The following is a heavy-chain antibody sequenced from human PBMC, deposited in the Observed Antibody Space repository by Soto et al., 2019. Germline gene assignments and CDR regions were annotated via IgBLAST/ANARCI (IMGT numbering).Heavy chain of an antibody. V-gene: IGHV4-30-4*01. CDR2: IYYSGST. J-gene: IGHJ6*02. CDR1: GGSISSGDYY. D-gene: IGHD2-15*01. CDR3: ARDLVVVVVAATGPYGYGMDV. Sequence: SETLSLTCTVSGGSISSGDYYWIWIRQPPGKGLEWIGYIYYSGSTYYNPSLKSRVTISVDTSKNQFSLKLSSVTAADTAVYYCARDLVVVVVAATGPYGYGMDVWGQGTTVTVSS.